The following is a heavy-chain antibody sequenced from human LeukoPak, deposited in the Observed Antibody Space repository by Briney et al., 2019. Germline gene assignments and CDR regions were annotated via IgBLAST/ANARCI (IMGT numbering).Heavy chain of an antibody. Sequence: PSETLSLTCTVSGYSISSGYYWGWIRQPPGKGLEWIGSIYHSGSTYYNPSLKRRVTISVDTSKNQFSLKLSSVTAADTAVYYCARALHRFLEWLLGEYYFDYWGQGTLVTVSS. CDR2: IYHSGST. V-gene: IGHV4-38-2*02. CDR1: GYSISSGYY. J-gene: IGHJ4*02. D-gene: IGHD3-3*01. CDR3: ARALHRFLEWLLGEYYFDY.